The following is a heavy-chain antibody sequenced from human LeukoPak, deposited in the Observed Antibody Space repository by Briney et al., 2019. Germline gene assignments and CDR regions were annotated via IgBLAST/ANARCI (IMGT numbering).Heavy chain of an antibody. D-gene: IGHD6-19*01. J-gene: IGHJ4*02. CDR2: INHSGST. Sequence: SETLSLTCAVYGGSFSGYYWSWIRQPPGKGLEWIGEINHSGSTNYNPSLKSRVTISLDTSKNQFSLKLSSVTAAVTAVYYCASPSDEYSSGWYGSALNYWGQGTLVTVSS. V-gene: IGHV4-34*01. CDR1: GGSFSGYY. CDR3: ASPSDEYSSGWYGSALNY.